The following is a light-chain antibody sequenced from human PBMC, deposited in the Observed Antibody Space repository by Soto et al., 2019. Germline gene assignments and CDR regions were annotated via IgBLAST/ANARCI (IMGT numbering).Light chain of an antibody. CDR2: EGS. V-gene: IGLV2-23*01. J-gene: IGLJ3*02. CDR1: SSDVGSYNN. Sequence: SALTQPASVSGSPGQSITISCTGTSSDVGSYNNVSWYQQHPGKAPKLMIYEGSKRPSGVSNRFSGSKSGNTASLTISGLQAEDEADYYCCSYAGSSTWVFGGGTQLTVL. CDR3: CSYAGSSTWV.